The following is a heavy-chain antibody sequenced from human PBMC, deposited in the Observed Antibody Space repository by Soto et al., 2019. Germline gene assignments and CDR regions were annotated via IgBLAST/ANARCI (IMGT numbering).Heavy chain of an antibody. D-gene: IGHD3-3*02. J-gene: IGHJ4*02. CDR1: GGSLSSGGHY. Sequence: QVQLLESGPGLVKPSETLSLTCTVSGGSLSSGGHYWSWIRQRPGKGPEWIGHIYDSGTNTYYSPSLKSRVTISVETSRNQFSLRLSSLTAADTAVYYCARVDHRGYFSILTDYWGQGALVTVSS. V-gene: IGHV4-31*03. CDR3: ARVDHRGYFSILTDY. CDR2: IYDSGTNT.